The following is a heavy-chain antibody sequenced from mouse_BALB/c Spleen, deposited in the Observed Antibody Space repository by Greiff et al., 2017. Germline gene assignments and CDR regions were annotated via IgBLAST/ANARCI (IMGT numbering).Heavy chain of an antibody. V-gene: IGHV3-2*02. J-gene: IGHJ4*01. CDR1: GYSITSDYA. D-gene: IGHD1-2*01. CDR2: ISYSGST. Sequence: EVKLVESGPGLVKPSQSLSLTCTVTGYSITSDYAWNWIRQFPGNKLEWMGYISYSGSTSYNPSLKSRISITRDTSKNQFFLQLNSVTTEDTATYDCARRTTATGYAMDYWGQGTSVTVSS. CDR3: ARRTTATGYAMDY.